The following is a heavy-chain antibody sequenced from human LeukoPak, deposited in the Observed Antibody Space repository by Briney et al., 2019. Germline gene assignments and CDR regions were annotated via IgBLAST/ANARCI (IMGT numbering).Heavy chain of an antibody. V-gene: IGHV3-48*03. D-gene: IGHD3-3*01. CDR2: ISSSGSTI. CDR3: AKDWSGNYNWFDP. Sequence: GGSLRLSCAASGFTFSSYEMNWVRQAPGKGLEWVSYISSSGSTIYYADSVKGRFTISRDNSRNTVYLQMNSLRGDDTALYYCAKDWSGNYNWFDPWGQGTLVTVSS. J-gene: IGHJ5*02. CDR1: GFTFSSYE.